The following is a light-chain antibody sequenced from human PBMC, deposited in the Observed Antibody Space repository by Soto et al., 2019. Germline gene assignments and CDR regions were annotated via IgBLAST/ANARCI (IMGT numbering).Light chain of an antibody. Sequence: ETVMTQSPATLSVSPGERATLSCRASQSVSSNLAWYQQKPGQAPRLLIYGASTRATGIPARFSGSGSGTDFTLTISSLQSGDFAVYYCQQYNSWPLTFGGGTKVDI. CDR1: QSVSSN. CDR3: QQYNSWPLT. J-gene: IGKJ4*01. CDR2: GAS. V-gene: IGKV3-15*01.